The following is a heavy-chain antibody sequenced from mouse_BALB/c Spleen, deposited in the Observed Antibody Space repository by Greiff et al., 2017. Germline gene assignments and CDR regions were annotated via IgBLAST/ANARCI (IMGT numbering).Heavy chain of an antibody. D-gene: IGHD2-1*01. CDR1: GDSITSRY. J-gene: IGHJ3*01. CDR2: ISYSGST. V-gene: IGHV3-8*02. CDR3: SRSRYYGNYGEFAY. Sequence: VQLKESGPSLVKPSQTLSLTCSVTGDSITSRYWNWVRTFPGKKLEYMGYISYSGSTYYNPSLKSRISITRDTSKNQYYLQLNSVTTEDTATDYCSRSRYYGNYGEFAYWGQGTLVTVSA.